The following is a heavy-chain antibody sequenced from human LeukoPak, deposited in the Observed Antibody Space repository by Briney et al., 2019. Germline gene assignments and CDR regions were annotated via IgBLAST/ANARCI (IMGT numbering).Heavy chain of an antibody. CDR3: AAVEVDAFDI. D-gene: IGHD3-3*01. CDR2: ISYDGSNK. Sequence: GGSLRLSCAASGFTFSTYGMHWVRQAPGKGLEWVAVISYDGSNKYYADSVKGRFTISRDNSKNTLYLQMNSLRAEDTAVYYCAAVEVDAFDIWGQGTMVTVSS. CDR1: GFTFSTYG. V-gene: IGHV3-30*19. J-gene: IGHJ3*02.